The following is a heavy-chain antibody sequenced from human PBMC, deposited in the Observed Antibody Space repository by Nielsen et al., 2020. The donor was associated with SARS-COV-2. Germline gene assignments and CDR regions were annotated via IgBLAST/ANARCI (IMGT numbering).Heavy chain of an antibody. CDR3: ARGRVGATTFYYYYYGMDV. Sequence: SETLSLTCTVSGGSISSYYWSWIRQPAGKGLEWIGRIYTSGSTNYNPSLKSRVTISVDTSKNQFSLKLTSVTAADTAVYYCARGRVGATTFYYYYYGMDVWGQGTTVTVSS. J-gene: IGHJ6*02. CDR1: GGSISSYY. D-gene: IGHD1-26*01. V-gene: IGHV4-4*07. CDR2: IYTSGST.